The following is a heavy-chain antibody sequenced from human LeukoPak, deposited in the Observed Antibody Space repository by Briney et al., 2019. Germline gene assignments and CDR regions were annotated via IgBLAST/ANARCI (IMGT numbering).Heavy chain of an antibody. D-gene: IGHD2-2*01. Sequence: SVKVSCKASGGTFSSYAISWVRQAPGQGLEWMGGIIPIFGTANYAQKFQGRVTITTDESTSTAYMELSSPRSEDTAVYYCARELCSSTSCYWGFDPWGQGTLVTVSS. V-gene: IGHV1-69*05. CDR1: GGTFSSYA. J-gene: IGHJ5*02. CDR2: IIPIFGTA. CDR3: ARELCSSTSCYWGFDP.